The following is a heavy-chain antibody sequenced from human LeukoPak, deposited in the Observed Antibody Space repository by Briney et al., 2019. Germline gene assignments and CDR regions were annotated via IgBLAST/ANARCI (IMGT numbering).Heavy chain of an antibody. CDR1: GGSISSGGYY. CDR2: IYYSGST. J-gene: IGHJ6*02. CDR3: ARTPMVRSANWGYGMDV. D-gene: IGHD3-10*01. V-gene: IGHV4-31*03. Sequence: PSETLSLTCTVSGGSISSGGYYWSWIRQHPGKGLEWIGYIYYSGSTYYNPSLKSRVTISVDTSKNQFSLKLSSVTAADTAVYYCARTPMVRSANWGYGMDVWGQGTTVTVSS.